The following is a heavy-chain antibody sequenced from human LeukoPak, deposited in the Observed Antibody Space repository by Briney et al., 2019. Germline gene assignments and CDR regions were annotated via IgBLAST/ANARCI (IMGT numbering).Heavy chain of an antibody. CDR2: IKQDGSEK. D-gene: IGHD3-3*01. V-gene: IGHV3-7*01. CDR3: ARPGITIFGVVTYFDY. J-gene: IGHJ4*02. CDR1: GFTFSSYW. Sequence: GGSLRLSCAASGFTFSSYWMSWVRQAPGKGLEWVANIKQDGSEKYYVDSVKGRFTISRDNAKNSLYLQMNSLRAEDTAVYYCARPGITIFGVVTYFDYWGQGTLVTVSS.